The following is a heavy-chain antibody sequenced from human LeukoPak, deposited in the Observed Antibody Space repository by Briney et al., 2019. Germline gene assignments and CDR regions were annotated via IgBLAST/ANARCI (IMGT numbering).Heavy chain of an antibody. CDR2: INGYKGNT. CDR3: TVVGDAFDI. V-gene: IGHV1-18*01. Sequence: ASVKVSCKASGYTYSTYGISWVRQAPGQGLEWMGWINGYKGNTNYAQKLQGRVTMTTDTSTSTAYMELSRLRSDDTAVYYCTVVGDAFDIWGQGTMVTVSS. J-gene: IGHJ3*02. CDR1: GYTYSTYG. D-gene: IGHD1-26*01.